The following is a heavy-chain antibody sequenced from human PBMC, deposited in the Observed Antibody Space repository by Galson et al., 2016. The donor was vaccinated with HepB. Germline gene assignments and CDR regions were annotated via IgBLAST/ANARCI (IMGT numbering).Heavy chain of an antibody. Sequence: SLRLSCAASGFSFSDYWMHWVRHVPGKGLLWVSRISSDGTYTNYADSVKGRFTISRDNFNKTVSSQMNDLRVEDTATYYCIRGEDTRFSDAFDLWGPGTMVSVSS. V-gene: IGHV3-74*01. D-gene: IGHD2-2*01. J-gene: IGHJ3*01. CDR3: IRGEDTRFSDAFDL. CDR1: GFSFSDYW. CDR2: ISSDGTYT.